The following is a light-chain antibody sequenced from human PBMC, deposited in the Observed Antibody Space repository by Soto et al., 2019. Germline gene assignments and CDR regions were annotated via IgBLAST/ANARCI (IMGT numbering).Light chain of an antibody. J-gene: IGKJ3*01. CDR2: GAS. Sequence: EIVLTQSPGTLSLSPGERATLSCRASQSVSSSYLAWYQQKPGQAPRLLIYGASSRATGIPDRFSGSGSGTDFTLTISRLEPDDFAVYYCQQYGSYPQITFGPGTKVDIK. V-gene: IGKV3-20*01. CDR1: QSVSSSY. CDR3: QQYGSYPQIT.